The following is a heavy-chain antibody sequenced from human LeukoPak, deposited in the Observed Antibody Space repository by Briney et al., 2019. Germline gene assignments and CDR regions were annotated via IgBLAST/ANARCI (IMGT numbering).Heavy chain of an antibody. D-gene: IGHD7-27*01. CDR1: GGSISSGSYY. Sequence: PSQTLSLTCTVSGGSISSGSYYWSWIRQPAGKGLEWIGRIYTSGSTNYNPSLKSRVTISVDTSKNQFSLKLSPVTAADTAVYYCARDWGSEFDYWGQGTLVTVSS. CDR2: IYTSGST. V-gene: IGHV4-61*02. J-gene: IGHJ4*02. CDR3: ARDWGSEFDY.